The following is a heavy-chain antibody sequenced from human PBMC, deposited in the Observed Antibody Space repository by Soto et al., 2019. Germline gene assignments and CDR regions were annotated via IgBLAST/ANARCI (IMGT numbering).Heavy chain of an antibody. D-gene: IGHD3-22*01. Sequence: QVQLQESGPGLVKPSQTLSLTCTVSGGSTSSGGHYWSWIRQHPGKGLAWIGYISYSGSTYYNPSLESRVTISGDTSKNQFSLKLSSVTAADTAVYYCARDALSRDSIWGQGTLVTVSS. CDR1: GGSTSSGGHY. CDR3: ARDALSRDSI. CDR2: ISYSGST. J-gene: IGHJ4*02. V-gene: IGHV4-31*03.